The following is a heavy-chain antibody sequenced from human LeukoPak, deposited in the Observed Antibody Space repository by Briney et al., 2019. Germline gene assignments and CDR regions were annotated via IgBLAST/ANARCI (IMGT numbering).Heavy chain of an antibody. CDR1: GFTFGDYG. V-gene: IGHV3-20*04. D-gene: IGHD4-17*01. CDR2: INWNGGST. Sequence: GGSLRLSCAASGFTFGDYGMSWVRQAPGKGLEWVSGINWNGGSTVYADSVKGRFTISRDNAKNSLYLQMNSLRAEDTAVYYFARTTGDYVVIDAFDIWGQGTMVTVSS. CDR3: ARTTGDYVVIDAFDI. J-gene: IGHJ3*02.